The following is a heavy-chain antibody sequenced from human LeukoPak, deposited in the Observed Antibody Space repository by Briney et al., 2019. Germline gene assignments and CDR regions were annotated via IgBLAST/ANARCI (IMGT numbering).Heavy chain of an antibody. J-gene: IGHJ5*02. V-gene: IGHV3-23*01. CDR2: ISGSGVST. Sequence: GVSVRLSCTASGFTFSTYAMNWVRQAPGKGLERVSGISGSGVSTYYADSVKGRFTISRDNSNNTLYLQMSSLGAEDTAVYYCARSFRYSGYDYYFDPWGQGTLVTVSS. CDR1: GFTFSTYA. D-gene: IGHD5-12*01. CDR3: ARSFRYSGYDYYFDP.